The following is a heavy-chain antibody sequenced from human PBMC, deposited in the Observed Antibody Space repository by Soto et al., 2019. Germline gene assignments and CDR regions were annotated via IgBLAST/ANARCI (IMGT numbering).Heavy chain of an antibody. D-gene: IGHD2-15*01. Sequence: PWETLSLTCTVSGGSITSYHWSWIRQSPGKGLEWIGNIYYSGSSNYNPSLESRVTISVDTSKNQFSLRLSSVTAADTAVYYCARDRSGGYNWSDPWGQGTLVTVSS. V-gene: IGHV4-59*12. CDR3: ARDRSGGYNWSDP. CDR1: GGSITSYH. J-gene: IGHJ5*02. CDR2: IYYSGSS.